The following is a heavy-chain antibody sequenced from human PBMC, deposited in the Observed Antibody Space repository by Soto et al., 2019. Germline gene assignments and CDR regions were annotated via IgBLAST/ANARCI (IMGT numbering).Heavy chain of an antibody. CDR2: ISAYNGNT. CDR3: ARSWGGLWELPLWVNHYYGMDV. D-gene: IGHD1-26*01. Sequence: ASVKVSCKASGYTFTSYGISWVRQAPGQGLEWMGWISAYNGNTNYAQKLQGRVTMTTDTSTSTAYMELRSLRSDDTTVYYCARSWGGLWELPLWVNHYYGMDVWGQGTTVTVSS. V-gene: IGHV1-18*01. J-gene: IGHJ6*02. CDR1: GYTFTSYG.